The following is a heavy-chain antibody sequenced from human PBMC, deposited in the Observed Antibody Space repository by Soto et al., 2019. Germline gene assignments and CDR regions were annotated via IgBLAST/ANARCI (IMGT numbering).Heavy chain of an antibody. D-gene: IGHD2-15*01. CDR2: IYSGGST. V-gene: IGHV3-53*01. Sequence: GGSLRLSCAASGFTVSSNYMSWVRQAPGKGLEWVSVIYSGGSTYYADSVKGRFTISRDNSKNTLYLQMNSLRAEDTAVYYCARDSPFVGAVVKRTDYYYYGMDVWGQGTTVTVSS. J-gene: IGHJ6*02. CDR1: GFTVSSNY. CDR3: ARDSPFVGAVVKRTDYYYYGMDV.